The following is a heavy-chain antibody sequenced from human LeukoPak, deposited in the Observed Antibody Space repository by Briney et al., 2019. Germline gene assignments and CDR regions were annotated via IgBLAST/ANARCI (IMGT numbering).Heavy chain of an antibody. J-gene: IGHJ3*01. CDR3: AREGEYYSESGNLVDASDV. CDR2: IAPISGTP. CDR1: GGTFTHYV. D-gene: IGHD3-10*01. Sequence: SVKVSCKASGGTFTHYVISWVRQAPGQGLEWMGGIAPISGTPLYSQRFQGRVTISADTSTNTAYMEMSSVTSEDTAVYYCAREGEYYSESGNLVDASDVWGQGTMVIVSA. V-gene: IGHV1-69*06.